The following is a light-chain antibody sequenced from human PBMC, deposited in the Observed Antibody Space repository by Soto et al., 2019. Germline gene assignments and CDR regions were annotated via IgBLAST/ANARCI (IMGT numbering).Light chain of an antibody. J-gene: IGLJ2*01. CDR3: RSYTSSRTLL. V-gene: IGLV2-14*03. CDR2: DVS. CDR1: SSDVGTYNY. Sequence: QSALTQPASVSGSPGQSITISCTGTSSDVGTYNYVSWYQHHPGKAPKLMIYDVSNRPSGVSNRFSGSKSGNTASLTISGIQAEDEADYYCRSYTSSRTLLFGGGTKLTVL.